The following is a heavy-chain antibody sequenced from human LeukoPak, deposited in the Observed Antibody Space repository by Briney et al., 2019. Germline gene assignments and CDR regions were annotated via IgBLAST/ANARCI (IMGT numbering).Heavy chain of an antibody. CDR3: ARQGESGSYHPYYFDY. J-gene: IGHJ4*02. Sequence: SETLSLTCTVSGGSISSSSYYWGWIRQPPGKGLEWIGSIYYSGSTYYNPSLKSRVTISVDTSKNQFSLKLSSVTAAGTAVYYCARQGESGSYHPYYFDYWGQGTLVTVSS. D-gene: IGHD1-26*01. CDR2: IYYSGST. V-gene: IGHV4-39*01. CDR1: GGSISSSSYY.